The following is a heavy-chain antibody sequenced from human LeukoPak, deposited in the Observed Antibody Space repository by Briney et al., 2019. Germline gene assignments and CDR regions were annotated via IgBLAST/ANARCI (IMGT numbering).Heavy chain of an antibody. CDR1: GFTFSSYA. CDR2: VSGSGANT. V-gene: IGHV3-23*01. J-gene: IGHJ6*02. D-gene: IGHD1-26*01. CDR3: ARDEGSALYGLDV. Sequence: GGSLRLSCAASGFTFSSYAMSWVRQAPGKGLEWVSAVSGSGANTYYADSVKGRFTISRDNSKNSLYLRMNSLRAEDTAVYYCARDEGSALYGLDVWGQGTTVTVSS.